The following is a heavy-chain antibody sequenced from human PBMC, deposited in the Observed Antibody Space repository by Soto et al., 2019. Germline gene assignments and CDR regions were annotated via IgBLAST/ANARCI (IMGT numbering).Heavy chain of an antibody. Sequence: GGSLRLSCAASGFTFSSYGMHWVRQAPGKGLEWVAVISYDGSNKYYADSVKGRFTISRDNSKNTLYLQMNSLRAEDTAVYYCAKDPWHSSYYYYGMDVWGQGTTVTVSS. D-gene: IGHD4-4*01. CDR1: GFTFSSYG. V-gene: IGHV3-30*18. CDR2: ISYDGSNK. CDR3: AKDPWHSSYYYYGMDV. J-gene: IGHJ6*02.